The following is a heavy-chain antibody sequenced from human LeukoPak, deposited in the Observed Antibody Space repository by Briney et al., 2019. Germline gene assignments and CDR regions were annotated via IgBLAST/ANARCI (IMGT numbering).Heavy chain of an antibody. V-gene: IGHV3-23*01. CDR1: GFTFSIYA. D-gene: IGHD2-15*01. Sequence: PGGSLRLSCAASGFTFSIYAMSWVRQVPGKGLEGVSAISNSGGSTYSADSVKGRFTISRDNSKNTLFLQMNSLRAEDTAVYYCAKPYCSGGTCYSVWDYYFDYWGQGALVTVSS. J-gene: IGHJ4*02. CDR2: ISNSGGST. CDR3: AKPYCSGGTCYSVWDYYFDY.